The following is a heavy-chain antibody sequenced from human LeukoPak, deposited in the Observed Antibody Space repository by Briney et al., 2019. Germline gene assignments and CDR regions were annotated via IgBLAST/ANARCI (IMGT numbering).Heavy chain of an antibody. CDR1: GYSITSYW. D-gene: IGHD2-15*01. Sequence: GESLKISCKGSGYSITSYWIGWVRQMPGKGLEWMGIIYPGDSDTRYSPSFQGQVTVSADKSISTAYLQWSSLKASDTAMYYCARHPIPKKYCSGGSCYDNYFDYWGQGTLVTVSS. CDR2: IYPGDSDT. J-gene: IGHJ4*02. V-gene: IGHV5-51*01. CDR3: ARHPIPKKYCSGGSCYDNYFDY.